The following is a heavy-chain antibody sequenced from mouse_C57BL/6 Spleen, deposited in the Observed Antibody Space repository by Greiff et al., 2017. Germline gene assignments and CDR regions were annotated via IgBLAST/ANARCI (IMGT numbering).Heavy chain of an antibody. CDR1: GFTFSDAW. D-gene: IGHD1-1*02. CDR2: IRNKANNHAT. Sequence: EVKVEESGGGLVQPGGSMKLSCAASGFTFSDAWMDWVRQSPEKGLEWVAEIRNKANNHATYYAESVKGRFTISRDDSKSSVYLQMNSLRAEDTCICYCTGNNGSWYFDVWGTGTTVTVSS. J-gene: IGHJ1*03. CDR3: TGNNGSWYFDV. V-gene: IGHV6-6*01.